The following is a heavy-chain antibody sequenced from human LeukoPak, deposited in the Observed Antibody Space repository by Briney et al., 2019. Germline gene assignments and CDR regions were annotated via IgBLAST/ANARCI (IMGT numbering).Heavy chain of an antibody. CDR3: ARGNGGTRSRYWYFDL. D-gene: IGHD4-23*01. J-gene: IGHJ2*01. CDR2: ISSSSNFI. V-gene: IGHV3-21*01. CDR1: GFTFSSYS. Sequence: GGSLRLSCAASGFTFSSYSMTWVRQAPGKGLEWVSSISSSSNFIYYADSVKGRVTISRDNAKISLYLQMNSLRAEDTAVYYCARGNGGTRSRYWYFDLWGRGTLVTVSS.